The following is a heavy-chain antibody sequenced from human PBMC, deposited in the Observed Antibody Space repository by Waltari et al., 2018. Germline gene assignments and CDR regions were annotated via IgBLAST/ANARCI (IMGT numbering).Heavy chain of an antibody. CDR3: ARETQ. CDR2: IYYSGST. J-gene: IGHJ4*02. CDR1: GGSISSHY. V-gene: IGHV4-59*11. Sequence: QVQLQESGPGLVKPSETLSLTCTVSGGSISSHYWSWIRQPPGKGLEWIGYIYYSGSTNYNPSLKSRVTMSVDTSKNQFSLKLSSVTAADTAVYYCARETQWGQGTLVTVSS.